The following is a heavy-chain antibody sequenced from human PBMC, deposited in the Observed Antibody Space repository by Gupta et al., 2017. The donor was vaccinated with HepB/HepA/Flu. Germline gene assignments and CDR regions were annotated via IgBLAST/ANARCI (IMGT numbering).Heavy chain of an antibody. V-gene: IGHV4-39*01. J-gene: IGHJ4*02. D-gene: IGHD2-2*02. CDR1: GGSISSSRYY. CDR2: IYYSGST. CDR3: ARGYCSSTSCYSVDY. Sequence: QLQLQESGPGLVKPSETLSLTCTVSGGSISSSRYYWGWIRQPPGKGLEWIGSIYYSGSTYYNPSLKSRVTISVDTSKNQFSLKLSSVTAADTAVYYCARGYCSSTSCYSVDYWGQGTLVTVSS.